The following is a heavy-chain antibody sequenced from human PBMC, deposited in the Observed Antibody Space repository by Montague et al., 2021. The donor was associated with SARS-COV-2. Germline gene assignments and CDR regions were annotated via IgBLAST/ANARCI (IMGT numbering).Heavy chain of an antibody. CDR1: GYTFTSYD. CDR2: MNPNSGNT. D-gene: IGHD3-10*01. Sequence: SVKVSYKASGYTFTSYDINWVRQATGQGLEWMGWMNPNSGNTGYAQKFQGRVTMTRNTSISTAYMELSSLRSEDTAVYYCARDGWFGELRFDPWGQGTLVTVSS. CDR3: ARDGWFGELRFDP. J-gene: IGHJ5*02. V-gene: IGHV1-8*02.